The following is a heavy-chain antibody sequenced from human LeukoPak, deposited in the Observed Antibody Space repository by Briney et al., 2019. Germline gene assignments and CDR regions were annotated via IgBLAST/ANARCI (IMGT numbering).Heavy chain of an antibody. Sequence: GGSLRRSCAASGFTFDDYGMSWVRKAPGKGLEWVSGINWNGGSTGYADSVKGRFTISRDNAKNSLYLQMNSLRAEDTALYYCARDLRYCSSTSCPGHYWGQGTLVTVSS. CDR1: GFTFDDYG. CDR3: ARDLRYCSSTSCPGHY. V-gene: IGHV3-20*04. D-gene: IGHD2-2*01. J-gene: IGHJ4*02. CDR2: INWNGGST.